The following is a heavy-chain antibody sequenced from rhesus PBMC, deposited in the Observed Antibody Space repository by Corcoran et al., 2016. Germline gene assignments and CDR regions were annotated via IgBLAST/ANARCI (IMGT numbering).Heavy chain of an antibody. CDR2: IHGGVGIT. D-gene: IGHD6-13*01. Sequence: QVQLQESGPAVVKPSETLSLTCAVSGGSISSSYWWSWIRQAPGKGLEWIGGIHGGVGITPYNPSLRSRVPISNDTSKSQFSLRLTSVPAADTAVYYCASGPLSQLDYWGQGVLVTVSA. CDR3: ASGPLSQLDY. V-gene: IGHV4-93*01. CDR1: GGSISSSYW. J-gene: IGHJ4*01.